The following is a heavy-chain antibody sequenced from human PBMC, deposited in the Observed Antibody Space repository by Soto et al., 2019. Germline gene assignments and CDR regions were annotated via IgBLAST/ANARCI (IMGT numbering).Heavy chain of an antibody. CDR3: VRAISGSFAL. V-gene: IGHV3-7*04. D-gene: IGHD3-9*01. Sequence: EVQLVESGGGLVRSGGSLRLSCEASGFSFITYWMNWVRQVPGKGLEWLASIKEDGSEKQYVDSVKGRFTISRDNAKNSLYLQMNSLSEEDTAVYYCVRAISGSFALWGQGTLVIVSS. CDR2: IKEDGSEK. J-gene: IGHJ4*02. CDR1: GFSFITYW.